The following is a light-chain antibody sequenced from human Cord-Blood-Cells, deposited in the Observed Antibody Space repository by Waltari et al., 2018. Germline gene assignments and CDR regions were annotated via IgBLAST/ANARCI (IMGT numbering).Light chain of an antibody. CDR2: GAS. J-gene: IGKJ1*01. CDR3: QQYGSSPRT. CDR1: QSVSSSY. Sequence: EIVLTQPPGPQPLSTGDRATLPCRASQSVSSSYLAWYQQKPGQAPRLLIYGASRRATGIPDRFSGSGSGTDFTLTISRLEPEDFAVYYCQQYGSSPRTFGQGTKVEIK. V-gene: IGKV3-20*01.